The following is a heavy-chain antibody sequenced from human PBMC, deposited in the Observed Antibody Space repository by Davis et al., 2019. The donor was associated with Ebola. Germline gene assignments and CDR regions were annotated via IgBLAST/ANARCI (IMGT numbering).Heavy chain of an antibody. CDR1: GFTFSSYS. D-gene: IGHD4-11*01. CDR2: ISSSSSTI. CDR3: ASFGPTTVTTQGALVDY. V-gene: IGHV3-48*02. Sequence: PGGSLRLSCAASGFTFSSYSMNWVRQAPGKGLEWVSYISSSSSTIYYADSVKGRFTISRDNAKNSLYLQMNSLRDEDTAVYYCASFGPTTVTTQGALVDYWGQGTLVTVSS. J-gene: IGHJ4*02.